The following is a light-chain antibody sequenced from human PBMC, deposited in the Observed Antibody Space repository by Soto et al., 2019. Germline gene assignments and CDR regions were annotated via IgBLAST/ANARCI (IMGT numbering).Light chain of an antibody. CDR1: QSVGSN. V-gene: IGKV3-15*01. Sequence: IVMTQSPATLSVSPGERATLSCRASQSVGSNLAWYQQKPGQAPRVIIYGASVRATGSPARCSGSGSGTEFTLTISSLQSEDFAVYSCQQYNNWAHTFGQGTKRE. J-gene: IGKJ2*01. CDR2: GAS. CDR3: QQYNNWAHT.